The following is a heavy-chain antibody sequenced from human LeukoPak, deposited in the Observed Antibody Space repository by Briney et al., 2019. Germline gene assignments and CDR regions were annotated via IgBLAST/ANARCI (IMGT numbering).Heavy chain of an antibody. V-gene: IGHV3-23*01. CDR3: ARHRCSSLIAY. Sequence: PGGSLRLSCAASGFTFNSYAMSWVRQAPGERLQWVSGISDSGGNTYYADSVRGRFTISRENSKNTLYLLMNRLRAEERGVYYCARHRCSSLIAYWGQGTLVTVSS. CDR1: GFTFNSYA. CDR2: ISDSGGNT. D-gene: IGHD2-8*01. J-gene: IGHJ4*02.